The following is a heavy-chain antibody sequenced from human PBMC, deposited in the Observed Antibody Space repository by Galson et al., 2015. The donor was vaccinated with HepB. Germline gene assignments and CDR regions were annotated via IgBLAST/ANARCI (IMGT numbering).Heavy chain of an antibody. J-gene: IGHJ3*02. V-gene: IGHV4-34*01. CDR3: ARTGEWDAFDI. Sequence: SETLSLTCAVYGGSFSGYYWSWIRQPPGKGLEWIGEINHSGSTNYNPSLKSRVTISVDTSKNQFSLKLSSVTAADTAVYYCARTGEWDAFDIWGQGTMVTVSS. D-gene: IGHD3-16*01. CDR1: GGSFSGYY. CDR2: INHSGST.